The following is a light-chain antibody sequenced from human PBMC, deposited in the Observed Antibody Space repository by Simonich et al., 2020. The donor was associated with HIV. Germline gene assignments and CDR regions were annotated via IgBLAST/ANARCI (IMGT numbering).Light chain of an antibody. CDR1: QSISSY. V-gene: IGKV1-39*01. CDR3: QQSYSTPLT. CDR2: AAS. J-gene: IGKJ4*01. Sequence: DIQMTQSPSSLSASVGDRVTITCRESQSISSYLNWYQQKPGKAPKLLIYAASSLQSGVPSRFSGSGSGKDFTLTISSLQPVDFATYYCQQSYSTPLTFGGGTKVEIK.